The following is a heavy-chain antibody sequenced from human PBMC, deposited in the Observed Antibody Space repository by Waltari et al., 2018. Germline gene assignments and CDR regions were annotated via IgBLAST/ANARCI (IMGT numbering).Heavy chain of an antibody. CDR1: GGSISSGSYY. J-gene: IGHJ4*02. V-gene: IGHV4-61*02. CDR3: AGSGGNGSGSYLGY. D-gene: IGHD3-10*01. Sequence: QVQLQESGPGLVKPSQTLSLPCPVSGGSISSGSYYWSWIRPPAGKGLEWIGRIYTSGSTNYNPSLKSRVTISVDTSKNQFSLKLSSVTAADTAVYYCAGSGGNGSGSYLGYWGQGTLVTVSS. CDR2: IYTSGST.